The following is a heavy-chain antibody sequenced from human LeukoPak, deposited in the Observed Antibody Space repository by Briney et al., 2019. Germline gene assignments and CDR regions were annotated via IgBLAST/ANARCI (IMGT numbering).Heavy chain of an antibody. CDR1: GFTFGDYA. D-gene: IGHD3-10*01. Sequence: GGSLRLSCAASGFTFGDYAMHWVRQTPGQGLEWVSLISGDGGSTYYADSVKGRFTISRDNSKISLYLQMNSLRNEDTALYYCAKDLNFYYGSGSYFRHWGQGTMVTVSS. V-gene: IGHV3-43*02. CDR3: AKDLNFYYGSGSYFRH. CDR2: ISGDGGST. J-gene: IGHJ3*01.